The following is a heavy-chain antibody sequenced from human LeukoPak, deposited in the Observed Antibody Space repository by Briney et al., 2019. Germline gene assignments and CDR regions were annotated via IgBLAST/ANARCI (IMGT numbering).Heavy chain of an antibody. CDR3: AHRRGSGWPFDY. J-gene: IGHJ4*02. D-gene: IGHD6-25*01. CDR1: GFSLRTSGVG. CDR2: RYWDDDK. V-gene: IGHV2-5*02. Sequence: SGPTLVHPTHTLTLTYTFSGFSLRTSGVGVGWIRQPPVKAVEWLPLRYWDDDKRYSPSLKSRLTITKDTSKNQVVLTMPNMDPVDTATYYCAHRRGSGWPFDYWGQGTLVTVST.